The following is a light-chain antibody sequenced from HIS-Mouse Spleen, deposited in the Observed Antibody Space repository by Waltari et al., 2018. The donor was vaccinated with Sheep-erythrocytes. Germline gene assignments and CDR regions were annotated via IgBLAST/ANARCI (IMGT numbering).Light chain of an antibody. CDR2: RTN. CDR1: SSNIGSNY. J-gene: IGLJ1*01. V-gene: IGLV1-47*01. Sequence: QSVLTQPPSASGTPGQRVTIPCSGSSSNIGSNYVYWYQQLPGTAPKLLIYRTNRQPSGVPDRFSGSKSGTSASLAISGLRSEDEADYYCAAWDDSLSGYVFGTGTKVTVL. CDR3: AAWDDSLSGYV.